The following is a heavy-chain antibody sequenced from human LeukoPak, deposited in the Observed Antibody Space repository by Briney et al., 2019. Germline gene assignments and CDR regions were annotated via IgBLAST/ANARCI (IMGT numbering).Heavy chain of an antibody. Sequence: GGSLRLSCAASGFTFSRYSMNWVRQAPGKGLEWVSSISSSSTYIYYADSVRGRFTLSRDNAKNSLYLQMNNLRAEDTAVYYCARGYYDVLTGTASPNDYWGQGTLVTVSS. V-gene: IGHV3-21*01. CDR2: ISSSSTYI. CDR1: GFTFSRYS. D-gene: IGHD3-9*01. CDR3: ARGYYDVLTGTASPNDY. J-gene: IGHJ4*02.